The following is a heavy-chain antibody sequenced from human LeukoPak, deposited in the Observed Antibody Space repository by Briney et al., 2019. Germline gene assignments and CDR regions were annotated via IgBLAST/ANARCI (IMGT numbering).Heavy chain of an antibody. J-gene: IGHJ3*02. D-gene: IGHD1-14*01. CDR2: IYYTGST. Sequence: SETLSLTCTASGGSISSYYWSWIRQPPGKGLEWIGYIYYTGSTNYNPSLESRVTMSADTSKNQFSLKLSSVTAAETAVYYCARDGAGAFDIWGQGTMVTVSS. CDR3: ARDGAGAFDI. V-gene: IGHV4-59*01. CDR1: GGSISSYY.